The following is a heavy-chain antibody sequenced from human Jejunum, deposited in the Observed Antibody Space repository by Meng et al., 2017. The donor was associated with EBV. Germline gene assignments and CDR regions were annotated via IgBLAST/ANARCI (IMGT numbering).Heavy chain of an antibody. J-gene: IGHJ4*02. CDR2: VNPNSGVT. CDR1: GYTFTDYY. D-gene: IGHD5-18*01. CDR3: ARPISGYTYYFDY. Sequence: QVQMVSSGTEVKESGASVKVSCKASGYTFTDYYLHWVRQAPGQGLEWMGRVNPNSGVTNYAEKFQGRVTMTRDTSISTSYMEVSRLTSDDTAVYYCARPISGYTYYFDYWGQGTLVTVSS. V-gene: IGHV1-2*06.